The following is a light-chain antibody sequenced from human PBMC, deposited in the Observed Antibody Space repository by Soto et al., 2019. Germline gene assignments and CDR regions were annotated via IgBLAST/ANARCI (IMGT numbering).Light chain of an antibody. CDR3: QQYGSSPPLT. CDR1: QSVSSSY. Sequence: EIVLTQSPGTLSLSPGERATLSCRASQSVSSSYLAWYQQKPGQAPRLLIYGASSRATGIPDRFSGSGSGPAFTLTISRLEPEDFAVYYCQQYGSSPPLTFGGGTKVEIK. CDR2: GAS. V-gene: IGKV3-20*01. J-gene: IGKJ4*01.